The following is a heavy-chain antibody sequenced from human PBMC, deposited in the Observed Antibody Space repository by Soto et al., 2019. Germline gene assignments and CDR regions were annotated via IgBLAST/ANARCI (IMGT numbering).Heavy chain of an antibody. D-gene: IGHD3-22*01. Sequence: SETLSLTCTVSGGSIGTSGYYWGWIRQPPGKGLEWIGNIHYSGSASYSPSLKSRITISVDTSKNQFSLNLSSVTAADTAVYYCARTDSSGYYLINWGQGTLVTVSS. J-gene: IGHJ4*02. CDR1: GGSIGTSGYY. V-gene: IGHV4-39*07. CDR3: ARTDSSGYYLIN. CDR2: IHYSGSA.